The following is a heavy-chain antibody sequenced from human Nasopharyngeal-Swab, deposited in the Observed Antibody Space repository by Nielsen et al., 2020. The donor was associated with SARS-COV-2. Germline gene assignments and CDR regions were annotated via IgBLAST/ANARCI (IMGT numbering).Heavy chain of an antibody. D-gene: IGHD3-16*01. J-gene: IGHJ3*02. CDR2: ISYDGSNK. Sequence: GESLKISCAASRFTFSSYGMHWVRQAPGKGLEWVAVISYDGSNKYYADSVKGRFTISRDNSKNTLYLQMNSLRAEDTAVYYCAKIGGDSTELRAFDIWGQGTMVTVSS. V-gene: IGHV3-30*18. CDR1: RFTFSSYG. CDR3: AKIGGDSTELRAFDI.